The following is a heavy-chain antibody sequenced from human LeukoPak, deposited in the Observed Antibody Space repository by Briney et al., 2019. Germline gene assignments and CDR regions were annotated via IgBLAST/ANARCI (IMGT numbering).Heavy chain of an antibody. J-gene: IGHJ4*02. D-gene: IGHD2-2*01. CDR2: IWRDGSQK. CDR1: GFSFSDYY. V-gene: IGHV3-7*01. Sequence: PGGSLRLSCAAFGFSFSDYYMSWIRQAPGKGLEWVANIWRDGSQKNYVDSVRGRFTISRDNAKNSLYLQMNSLRVEDTAVYYCARGSTSYDYWGQGTLVTVSS. CDR3: ARGSTSYDY.